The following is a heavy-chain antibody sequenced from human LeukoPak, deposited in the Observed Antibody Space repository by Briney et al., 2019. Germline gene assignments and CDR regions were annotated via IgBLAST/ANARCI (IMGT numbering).Heavy chain of an antibody. CDR1: GFTFSRDW. CDR3: AREIWWRFDH. D-gene: IGHD5-12*01. J-gene: IGHJ4*02. Sequence: GGSLRLSCSASGFTFSRDWMSWVRHTPGKGLECVAKIKPDGNEEYYMDSVEGRFTISRDNSKNSLYLHLISLRDEDTAVYYCAREIWWRFDHWGQGSLVTVSS. CDR2: IKPDGNEE. V-gene: IGHV3-7*01.